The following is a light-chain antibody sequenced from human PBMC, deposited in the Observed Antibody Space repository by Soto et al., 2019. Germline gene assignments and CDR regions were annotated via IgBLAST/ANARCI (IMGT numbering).Light chain of an antibody. V-gene: IGKV1-5*03. J-gene: IGKJ2*01. Sequence: IQLTQSPSTLSASVGERVTVTCRASQTISSSLAWYQQKPGKAPNLLIYKASSLHSGVPSRFSGSGSGTEFTLTISSLQPDDFATYYCQQYTQYPYTFGLGTKLEIK. CDR1: QTISSS. CDR3: QQYTQYPYT. CDR2: KAS.